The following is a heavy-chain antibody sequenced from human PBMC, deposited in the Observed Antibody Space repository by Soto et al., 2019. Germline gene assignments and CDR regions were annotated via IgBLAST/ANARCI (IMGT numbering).Heavy chain of an antibody. Sequence: GGSLRLSCAASGFTFSSYAMSWVRQAPGKGLEWVSAISGSGGSTYYADSVKGRFTISRENSKNTLYLQMNSLRAEDTAVYYCAKVPPQEQLVTYFDNWGQGTLVTVSS. CDR1: GFTFSSYA. V-gene: IGHV3-23*01. D-gene: IGHD6-13*01. J-gene: IGHJ4*02. CDR2: ISGSGGST. CDR3: AKVPPQEQLVTYFDN.